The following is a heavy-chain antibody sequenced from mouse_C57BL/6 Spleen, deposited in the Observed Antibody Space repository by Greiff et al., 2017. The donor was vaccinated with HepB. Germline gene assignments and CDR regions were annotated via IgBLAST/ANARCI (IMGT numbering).Heavy chain of an antibody. V-gene: IGHV1-82*01. D-gene: IGHD1-1*01. CDR1: GYAFSSSW. J-gene: IGHJ2*01. Sequence: QVQLQQSGPELVKPGASVKISCKASGYAFSSSWMNWVKQRPGKGLEWIGRIYPGDGDTNYNGKFKGKATLTADKSSSTAYMQLSSLTSEDSAVYFCARGYYGSLYFDYWGQGTTLTVSS. CDR3: ARGYYGSLYFDY. CDR2: IYPGDGDT.